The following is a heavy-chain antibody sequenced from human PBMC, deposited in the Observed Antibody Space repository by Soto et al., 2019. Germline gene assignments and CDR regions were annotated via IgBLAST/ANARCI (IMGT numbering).Heavy chain of an antibody. CDR1: GYTFTGYY. Sequence: QVQLVQSGAEVKKPGASVKVSCKASGYTFTGYYMHWVRQAPGQGLEWMGWINPNSGGTNYAQKFQGWVTMTRDTSINKAYMELSRQRSDDTAVYYCARRRWGDTAMVWGMAVWGQGTTVTVSS. V-gene: IGHV1-2*04. CDR2: INPNSGGT. J-gene: IGHJ6*02. CDR3: ARRRWGDTAMVWGMAV. D-gene: IGHD5-18*01.